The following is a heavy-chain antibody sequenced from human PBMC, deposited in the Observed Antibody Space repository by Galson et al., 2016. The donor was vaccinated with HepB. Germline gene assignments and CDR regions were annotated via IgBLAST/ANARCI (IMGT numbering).Heavy chain of an antibody. D-gene: IGHD2-15*01. V-gene: IGHV3-13*01. CDR3: ARGKFDCSGGTCHYYGMDV. CDR1: GLTFSRCD. J-gene: IGHJ6*04. CDR2: IGTAGDT. Sequence: SLRLSCAASGLTFSRCDMHWVRQATGKGLEWVSAIGTAGDTYYPGSVRGRFTISRGNSKNSLYLQINSLTAGDTAVYYCARGKFDCSGGTCHYYGMDVWGKGTTVTVSS.